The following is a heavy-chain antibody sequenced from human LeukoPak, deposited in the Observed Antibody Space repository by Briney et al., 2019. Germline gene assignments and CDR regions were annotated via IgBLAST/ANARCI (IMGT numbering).Heavy chain of an antibody. CDR2: ISSSSSYT. V-gene: IGHV3-11*03. CDR1: GFTFSDYY. J-gene: IGHJ1*01. D-gene: IGHD6-25*01. CDR3: ATYTAGYFQQ. Sequence: GGSLRPSCAASGFTFSDYYMSWIRQAPGKGLEWVSYISSSSSYTNYAASVKGRFTISRDNAKNSLYLQMNSLRAEDTAVYYCATYTAGYFQQWGQGTLVTVSS.